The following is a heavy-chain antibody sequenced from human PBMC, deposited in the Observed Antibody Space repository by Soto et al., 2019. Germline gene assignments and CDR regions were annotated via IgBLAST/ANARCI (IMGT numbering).Heavy chain of an antibody. CDR1: GDSVSSISVA. V-gene: IGHV6-1*01. CDR2: TYYRSKWYT. Sequence: SQTLSLTCAISGDSVSSISVAWNWIRQSPSRGPEWLGRTYYRSKWYTDYAVSVKSRITINPDTSKNQFSLQLNSVTPEDTAVYYCARESTNGMDVWGQGTTVTVSS. J-gene: IGHJ6*02. CDR3: ARESTNGMDV.